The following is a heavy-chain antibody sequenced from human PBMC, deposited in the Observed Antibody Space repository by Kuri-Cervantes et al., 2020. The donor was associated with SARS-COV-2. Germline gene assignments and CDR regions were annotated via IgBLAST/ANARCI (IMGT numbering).Heavy chain of an antibody. CDR3: VRDGDHWNFDY. J-gene: IGHJ4*02. V-gene: IGHV3-74*01. D-gene: IGHD1-1*01. CDR1: GFTFSNYA. CDR2: INPDGSYT. Sequence: GESLKISCAASGFTFSNYAMSWVRQAPGKGLEWVSRINPDGSYTNNADSVKGRFTLSRDNAKNMLFLQMNSLRAEDTAVYYCVRDGDHWNFDYWGQGTLVTVSS.